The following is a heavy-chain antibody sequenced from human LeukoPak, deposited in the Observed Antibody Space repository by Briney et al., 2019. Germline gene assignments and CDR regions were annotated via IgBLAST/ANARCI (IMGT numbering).Heavy chain of an antibody. D-gene: IGHD2-8*01. V-gene: IGHV3-64*01. CDR1: GFSFSDYA. CDR3: ARVFGGHTNGLDY. J-gene: IGHJ4*02. CDR2: ISSNGRSP. Sequence: GGSPRLSCAASGFSFSDYAMHWVRQAPGKGLEYVSAISSNGRSPYYANSVKGRFTISRDNSKNTLYLQMGSLRAEDMAVYYCARVFGGHTNGLDYWGLGTLVTVSS.